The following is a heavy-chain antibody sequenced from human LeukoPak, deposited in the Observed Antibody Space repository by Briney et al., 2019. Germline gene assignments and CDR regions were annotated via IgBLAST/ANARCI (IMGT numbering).Heavy chain of an antibody. V-gene: IGHV4-39*07. CDR1: GGSISSSSYY. D-gene: IGHD5-18*01. CDR2: IYYSGST. Sequence: SETLSLTCTVSGGSISSSSYYWGWIRQPPGKGLEWIGSIYYSGSTYYNPSLKSRVTISVDTSKNQFSLKLSSVTAADTAVYYCARGYSYGPIDYWGQGTLVTVSS. CDR3: ARGYSYGPIDY. J-gene: IGHJ4*02.